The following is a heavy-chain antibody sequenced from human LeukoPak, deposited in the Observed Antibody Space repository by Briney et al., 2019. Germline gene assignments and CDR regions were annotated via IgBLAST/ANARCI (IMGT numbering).Heavy chain of an antibody. D-gene: IGHD3-22*01. CDR3: AKDSYDSSAFYVSAMDY. V-gene: IGHV3-20*04. CDR2: INWNGGST. Sequence: GGSLRLSCAASGFTFDDYGMSWVRQAPGKGLEWVSGINWNGGSTGYADSVKGRFTISRDNAKNSLYLQMNSLRAEDTAVYYCAKDSYDSSAFYVSAMDYWGQGTLVTVSS. CDR1: GFTFDDYG. J-gene: IGHJ4*02.